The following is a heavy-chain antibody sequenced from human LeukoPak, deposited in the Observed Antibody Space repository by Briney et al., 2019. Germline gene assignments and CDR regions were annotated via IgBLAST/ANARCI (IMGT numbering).Heavy chain of an antibody. CDR1: GFTFSSYG. D-gene: IGHD6-6*01. J-gene: IGHJ6*03. Sequence: GGSLRLSCAASGFTFSSYGMHWVRQAPGKGLEWVAFIRYDGSNKYYADSVKGRFTISRDNSKNTLYLQMNSLRAEDTAVYYCAKEAHRPPAGYMDVWGKGTTVTVSS. CDR3: AKEAHRPPAGYMDV. CDR2: IRYDGSNK. V-gene: IGHV3-30*02.